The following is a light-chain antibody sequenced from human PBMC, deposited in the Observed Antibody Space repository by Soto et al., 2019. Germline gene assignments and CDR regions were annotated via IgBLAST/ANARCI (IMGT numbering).Light chain of an antibody. J-gene: IGKJ3*01. CDR2: TAS. CDR1: QNVSVF. CDR3: QQTYSTLVT. Sequence: IEFTQSPSSLSASVGDRFTIACRASQNVSVFLNWYQHKAGKAPKLLIYTASSLESGVPSRISGGGSGTEFTLTISSLQPDDFATYYCQQTYSTLVTFCPGTKVDI. V-gene: IGKV1-39*01.